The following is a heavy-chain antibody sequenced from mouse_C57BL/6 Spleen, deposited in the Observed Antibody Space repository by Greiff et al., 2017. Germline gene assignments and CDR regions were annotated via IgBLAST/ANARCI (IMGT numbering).Heavy chain of an antibody. D-gene: IGHD2-3*01. CDR2: IYPGSGST. V-gene: IGHV1-55*01. Sequence: QVQLQQPGAELVKPGASVKMSCKASGYTFTSYWITWVKQRPGQGLEWIGDIYPGSGSTNYNEKFKSKATLTVDTSSSTAYMQLSSLTSEDSAVYYCARMRDGSVYWYCDVWGTGTTVTVSS. J-gene: IGHJ1*03. CDR1: GYTFTSYW. CDR3: ARMRDGSVYWYCDV.